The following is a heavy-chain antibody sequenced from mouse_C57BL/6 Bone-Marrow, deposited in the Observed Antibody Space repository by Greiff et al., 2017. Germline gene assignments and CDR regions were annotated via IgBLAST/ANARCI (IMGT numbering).Heavy chain of an antibody. V-gene: IGHV1-54*01. Sequence: VQLQQSGAELVRPGTSVKVSCKASGYAFTNYLIEWVKQRPGQGLEWIGVINPGGGGTNYNEKFKGKATLTADKSSSTAYMQLSSLTSVDSAVYFCARQGCYYYGSSGAMDYWGQGTSVTVSS. CDR2: INPGGGGT. D-gene: IGHD1-1*01. J-gene: IGHJ4*01. CDR1: GYAFTNYL. CDR3: ARQGCYYYGSSGAMDY.